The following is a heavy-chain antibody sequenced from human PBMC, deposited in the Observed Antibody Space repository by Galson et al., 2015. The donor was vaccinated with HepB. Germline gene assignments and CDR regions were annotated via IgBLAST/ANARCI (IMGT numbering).Heavy chain of an antibody. Sequence: SLRLSCAASGFTFNNYAMNWVRQAPGQGLEWVSAISGSGGNTYYADSVKGRFTISRDNSKNTLYLQMNSLRAEDTAVYYCAKVLGDYYGSGTYSPFDYWGQGTLVTVSS. D-gene: IGHD3-10*01. J-gene: IGHJ4*02. CDR2: ISGSGGNT. CDR3: AKVLGDYYGSGTYSPFDY. CDR1: GFTFNNYA. V-gene: IGHV3-23*01.